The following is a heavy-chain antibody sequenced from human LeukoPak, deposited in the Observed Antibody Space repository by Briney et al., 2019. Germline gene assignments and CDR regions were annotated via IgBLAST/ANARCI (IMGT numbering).Heavy chain of an antibody. J-gene: IGHJ4*02. CDR3: ARLLVYASGAEAFDY. CDR1: GFTFSNYW. D-gene: IGHD3-10*01. Sequence: PGGSLRLSCAASGFTFSNYWMSWVRQAPGKGLEWVANIGQDGPEKYYVDSVKGRFTISRDNAKNSLYLQMNRLRAEDTALYYCARLLVYASGAEAFDYWGQGTLVSVSS. V-gene: IGHV3-7*01. CDR2: IGQDGPEK.